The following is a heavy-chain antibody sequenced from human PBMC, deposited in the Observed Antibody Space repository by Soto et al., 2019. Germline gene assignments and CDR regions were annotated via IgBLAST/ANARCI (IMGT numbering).Heavy chain of an antibody. J-gene: IGHJ6*02. CDR2: IIPIFGTA. CDR1: GGTFSSYA. D-gene: IGHD2-15*01. CDR3: ARMLPTGGYYYYGMDV. V-gene: IGHV1-69*13. Sequence: SVKVSCKASGGTFSSYAISWVRQAPGQGLEWMGGIIPIFGTANYAQKFQSRVTITADESTSTAYMELSSLRSEDTAVYYCARMLPTGGYYYYGMDVWGQGTTVTVSS.